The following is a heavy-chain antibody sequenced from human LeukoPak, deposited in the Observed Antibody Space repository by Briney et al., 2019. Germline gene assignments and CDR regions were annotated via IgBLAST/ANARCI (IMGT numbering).Heavy chain of an antibody. CDR1: GGSISSGSYY. CDR3: TRRVFPDY. D-gene: IGHD2-8*01. J-gene: IGHJ4*02. V-gene: IGHV4-61*02. CDR2: IYTSGST. Sequence: SQTLSLTCTVSGGSISSGSYYWSWIRQPAGKGLEWIGRIYTSGSTNYNPSLKSRVTISIDTSKNQFSLRLTSVTAADTAVYYCTRRVFPDYWGQGTRVTVSS.